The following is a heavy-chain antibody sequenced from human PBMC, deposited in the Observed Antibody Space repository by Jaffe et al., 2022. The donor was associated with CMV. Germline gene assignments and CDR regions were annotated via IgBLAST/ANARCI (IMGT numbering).Heavy chain of an antibody. CDR2: IRSKAYGGTT. V-gene: IGHV3-49*05. CDR1: GFTFGDYA. D-gene: IGHD3-22*01. Sequence: EVQLVESGGGLVKPGRSLRLSCTASGFTFGDYAMSWFRQAPGKGLEWVGFIRSKAYGGTTEYAASVKGRFTISRDDSKSIAYLQMNSLKTEDTAVYYCTRRARGGTMIVAPDYWGQGTLVTVSS. J-gene: IGHJ4*02. CDR3: TRRARGGTMIVAPDY.